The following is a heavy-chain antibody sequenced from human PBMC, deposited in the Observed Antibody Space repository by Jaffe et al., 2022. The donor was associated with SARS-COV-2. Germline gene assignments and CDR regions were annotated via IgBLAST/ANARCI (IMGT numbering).Heavy chain of an antibody. CDR2: IKQDGSEK. D-gene: IGHD6-19*01. Sequence: EVQLVESGGGLVQPGGSLRLSCAASGFTFSSYWMSWVRQAPGKGLEWVANIKQDGSEKYYVDSVKGRFTISRDNAKNSLYLQMNSLRAEDTAVYYCARELESQIHQSTYSSGWYRYTNDAFDIWGQGTMVTVSS. V-gene: IGHV3-7*01. J-gene: IGHJ3*02. CDR3: ARELESQIHQSTYSSGWYRYTNDAFDI. CDR1: GFTFSSYW.